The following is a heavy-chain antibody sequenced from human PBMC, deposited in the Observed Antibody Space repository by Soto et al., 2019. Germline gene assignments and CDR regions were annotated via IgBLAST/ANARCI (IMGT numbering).Heavy chain of an antibody. CDR1: GFTFSSYT. D-gene: IGHD4-17*01. Sequence: PGGSLRLSCAASGFTFSSYTMAWVRQAPGKGLEWVSSISGSGGSPYYADSVRGRFTISRDNYKNTVSLQMNSLRAEDTAVYYCARVLYGDYSEIDSWGQGTLVTVSS. CDR3: ARVLYGDYSEIDS. CDR2: ISGSGGSP. V-gene: IGHV3-23*01. J-gene: IGHJ4*02.